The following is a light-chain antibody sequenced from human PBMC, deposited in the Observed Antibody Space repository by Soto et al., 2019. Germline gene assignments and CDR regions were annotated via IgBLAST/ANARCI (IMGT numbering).Light chain of an antibody. Sequence: DVVMTQSPLSLPVTLGQPASISCRSSQSLVYSDGNTYLNWFHQRPGQPPRLLIYKVSDRFSGVPDRFSGSGAGTDFTLTISRVEAEDVGVYYCMQATQSTWTFGQGTKVDIK. V-gene: IGKV2-24*01. CDR3: MQATQSTWT. CDR2: KVS. J-gene: IGKJ1*01. CDR1: QSLVYSDGNTY.